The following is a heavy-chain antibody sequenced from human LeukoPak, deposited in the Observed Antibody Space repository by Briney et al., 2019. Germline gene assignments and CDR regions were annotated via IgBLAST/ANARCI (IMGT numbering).Heavy chain of an antibody. Sequence: PGGSLRLSCAASGLTFDDYGMSWVRQAPGKGLECVSGINWNGGSTGYADSVKGRFTISRDNAKNSLYLQMNSLRAEDTALYYCARGVGVRLGSSWELGYWGQGTLVTVSS. CDR1: GLTFDDYG. D-gene: IGHD6-13*01. CDR2: INWNGGST. V-gene: IGHV3-20*04. CDR3: ARGVGVRLGSSWELGY. J-gene: IGHJ4*02.